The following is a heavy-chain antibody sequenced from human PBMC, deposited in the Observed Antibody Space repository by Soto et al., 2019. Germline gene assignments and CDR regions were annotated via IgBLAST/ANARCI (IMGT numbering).Heavy chain of an antibody. Sequence: WGSMRLSRAAFGFTFSSYGMHWVRQAPGKGLEWVAVISYDGSNKYYADSVKGRFTISRDNSKNTLYLQMNSLRAEDTAVYYCARDSLGYYDSSGYYFDYWGQGTLVTVSS. V-gene: IGHV3-30*04. CDR3: ARDSLGYYDSSGYYFDY. D-gene: IGHD3-22*01. CDR1: GFTFSSYG. CDR2: ISYDGSNK. J-gene: IGHJ4*02.